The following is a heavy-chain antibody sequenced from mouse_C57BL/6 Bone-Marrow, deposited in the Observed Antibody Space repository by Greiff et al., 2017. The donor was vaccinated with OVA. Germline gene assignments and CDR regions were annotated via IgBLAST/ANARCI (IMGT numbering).Heavy chain of an antibody. J-gene: IGHJ4*01. V-gene: IGHV1-74*01. CDR3: APLYYGSDAMDY. CDR2: IHPSDCDT. CDR1: GYTFTRYW. D-gene: IGHD1-1*01. Sequence: VQLQQPGAELVTPGASVKVFCKASGYTFTRYWMHWVKQRPGQGLEWIGRIHPSDCDTNYNHKFKGKATLTVDKSSSTAYMQLSSLTSEDSAVYYCAPLYYGSDAMDYWGQGTSVTVSS.